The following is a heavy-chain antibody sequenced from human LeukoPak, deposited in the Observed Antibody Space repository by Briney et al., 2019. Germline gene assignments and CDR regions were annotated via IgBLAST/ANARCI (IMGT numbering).Heavy chain of an antibody. Sequence: SVKVSCKASGGTFSSYAISWVRQAPGQGLEWMGGIIPIFGTANYAQEFQGRVTITADESTSTAYMELSSLRSEDTAVYYCAKGPDCSSTSCYDGAFWYFDYWGQGTLVTVSS. J-gene: IGHJ4*02. CDR1: GGTFSSYA. CDR3: AKGPDCSSTSCYDGAFWYFDY. V-gene: IGHV1-69*13. CDR2: IIPIFGTA. D-gene: IGHD2-2*01.